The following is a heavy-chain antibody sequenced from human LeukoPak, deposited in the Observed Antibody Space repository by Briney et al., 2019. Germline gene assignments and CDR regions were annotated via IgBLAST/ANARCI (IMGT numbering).Heavy chain of an antibody. CDR3: AREGVYDSWDY. CDR1: GFTFSSYE. V-gene: IGHV3-48*03. D-gene: IGHD3-3*01. J-gene: IGHJ4*02. CDR2: ISSSGSTI. Sequence: PGGSLRLSCAASGFTFSSYEMNWVRQAPGKGLVWVSYISSSGSTIYHADSVKGRFTISRDNAKNSLYLQMSSLRAEDTAVYYCAREGVYDSWDYWGQGTLVTVSS.